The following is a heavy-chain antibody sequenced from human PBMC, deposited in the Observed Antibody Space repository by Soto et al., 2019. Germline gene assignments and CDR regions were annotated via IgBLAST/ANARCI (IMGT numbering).Heavy chain of an antibody. CDR3: ARDRGRLQFDY. J-gene: IGHJ4*02. D-gene: IGHD1-26*01. CDR2: IKEDGSEK. V-gene: IGHV3-7*01. CDR1: GFTFSTYW. Sequence: GESLKISCSASGFTFSTYWMIWVRQTPGKGLGWVASIKEDGSEKYYVDSVKGRFTISRDNAKNSLFLQLNSLRGEDTAIYYCARDRGRLQFDYWGQGILVTVSS.